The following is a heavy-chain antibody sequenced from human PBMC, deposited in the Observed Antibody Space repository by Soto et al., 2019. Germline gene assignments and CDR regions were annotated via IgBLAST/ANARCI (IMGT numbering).Heavy chain of an antibody. J-gene: IGHJ4*02. CDR1: GGSISSGGYY. CDR2: IYYSGST. CDR3: ARRYCSGGSCYSEDH. D-gene: IGHD2-15*01. V-gene: IGHV4-31*03. Sequence: QVQLQESGPGLVKPSQTLSLTCTVSGGSISSGGYYWSWIRQHPGKGLEWIGYIYYSGSTYYNPSLKSRVTISVDTSKNQFSLKLSSVTAADTAVYYCARRYCSGGSCYSEDHWGQGTLVTVSS.